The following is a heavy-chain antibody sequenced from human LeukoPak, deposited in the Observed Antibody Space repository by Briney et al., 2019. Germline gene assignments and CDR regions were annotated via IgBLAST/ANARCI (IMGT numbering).Heavy chain of an antibody. J-gene: IGHJ4*02. CDR2: IYYSGST. CDR3: ARGWRDFWSGKLDY. D-gene: IGHD3-3*01. V-gene: IGHV4-30-4*01. CDR1: GGSISSYY. Sequence: SETLSLTCTVSGGSISSYYWSWIRQPPGKGLEWIGYIYYSGSTYYNPSLKSRVTISVDTSKNQFSLKLSSVTAADTAVYYCARGWRDFWSGKLDYWGQGTLVTVSS.